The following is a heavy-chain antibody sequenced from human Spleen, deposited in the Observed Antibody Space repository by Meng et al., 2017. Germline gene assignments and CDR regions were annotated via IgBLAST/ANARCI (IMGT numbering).Heavy chain of an antibody. CDR1: DYTFTCYG. Sequence: QVQLVQSGAEVKKPGASVKVSCKASDYTFTCYGVSWVRQAPGQGLEWMAWLGAHDGDTSHAPKFQGRVTVSADRPTATAYMELRSLRSDDTAVYYCARGTPGRSYSDYWGQGTLVTVSS. CDR2: LGAHDGDT. CDR3: ARGTPGRSYSDY. D-gene: IGHD3-10*01. J-gene: IGHJ4*02. V-gene: IGHV1-18*01.